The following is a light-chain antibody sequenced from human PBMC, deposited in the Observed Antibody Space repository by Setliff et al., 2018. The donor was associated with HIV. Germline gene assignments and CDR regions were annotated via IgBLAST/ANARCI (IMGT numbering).Light chain of an antibody. CDR2: DVI. J-gene: IGLJ1*01. CDR3: CSYAGNAYV. V-gene: IGLV2-11*01. CDR1: TSDVGGYNF. Sequence: QSALTQPRSVSGSPGQSVTISCTGTTSDVGGYNFVSWYQHHPGKAPKLMIYDVIKRPSGVPDRFSGSKSGNTASLTISGLQAEDEADYYCCSYAGNAYVFGAGTKAPS.